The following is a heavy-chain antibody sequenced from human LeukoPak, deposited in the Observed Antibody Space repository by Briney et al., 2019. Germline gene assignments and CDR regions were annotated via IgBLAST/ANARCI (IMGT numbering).Heavy chain of an antibody. CDR3: AAVRSSGWFDY. CDR1: GYTFTGYY. J-gene: IGHJ4*02. V-gene: IGHV1-2*02. D-gene: IGHD6-19*01. CDR2: INPNSGGT. Sequence: ASVKVSCKASGYTFTGYYMHWVRQAPGQGLEWMGWINPNSGGTNYAQKFQERVTITRDMSTSTAYMELSSLRSEDTAVYYCAAVRSSGWFDYWGQGTLVTVSS.